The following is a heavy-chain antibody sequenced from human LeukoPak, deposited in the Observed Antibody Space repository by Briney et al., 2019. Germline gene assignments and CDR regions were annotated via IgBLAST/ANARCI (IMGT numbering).Heavy chain of an antibody. V-gene: IGHV1-8*02. CDR1: GGTFSSYA. D-gene: IGHD3-22*01. CDR2: MNPNSGNT. Sequence: ASVKVSCKASGGTFSSYAISWVRQATGQGLEWMGWMNPNSGNTGYAQKFQGRVTMTRNTSISTAYMELSSLRSEDTAVYYCARGRVLEYYYDSTSAFDIWGQGTMVAVSS. J-gene: IGHJ3*02. CDR3: ARGRVLEYYYDSTSAFDI.